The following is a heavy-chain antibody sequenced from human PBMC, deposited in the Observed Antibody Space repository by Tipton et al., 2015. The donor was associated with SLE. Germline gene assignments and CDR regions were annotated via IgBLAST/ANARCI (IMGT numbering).Heavy chain of an antibody. D-gene: IGHD6-13*01. Sequence: TLSLTCTVSGASISSYYWSWIRQPPGKGLEWIGYIYYSGSTIHNPSLKSRVTISVDTSKNQFSLKLNSVTAADTAVYYCAREWQQLWYFDLWGRGTLVTVSS. CDR3: AREWQQLWYFDL. CDR2: IYYSGST. CDR1: GASISSYY. J-gene: IGHJ2*01. V-gene: IGHV4-59*12.